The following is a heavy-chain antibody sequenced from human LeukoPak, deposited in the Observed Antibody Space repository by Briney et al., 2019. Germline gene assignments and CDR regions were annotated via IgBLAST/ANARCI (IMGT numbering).Heavy chain of an antibody. J-gene: IGHJ6*03. Sequence: PGGSLRLSCAASGFTFSSYSMNWVRQAPGKGLEWVSYISSSSSTIYYADSVKGRFTISRDNAKNSLYLQMNSLRAEDTAVYYCARDASGTYSRYYYYYMDVWGKGTTVTVSS. CDR1: GFTFSSYS. CDR2: ISSSSSTI. V-gene: IGHV3-48*01. CDR3: ARDASGTYSRYYYYYMDV. D-gene: IGHD3-10*01.